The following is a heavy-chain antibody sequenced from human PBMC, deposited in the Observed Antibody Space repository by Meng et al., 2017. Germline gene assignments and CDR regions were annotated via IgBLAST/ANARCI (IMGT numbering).Heavy chain of an antibody. CDR3: ASRNYGDYVDAFDI. J-gene: IGHJ3*02. V-gene: IGHV3-30*04. CDR1: VFTFSSYA. CDR2: ISYDGSNK. Sequence: LGGSGGGLXQPGRSLRLXXASSVFTFSSYAMHCVRQAPGKGLEWVAVISYDGSNKYYADSVKGRFTISRDNSKNTLYLQMNSLRAEDTAVYYRASRNYGDYVDAFDIWGQGTMVTVAS. D-gene: IGHD4-17*01.